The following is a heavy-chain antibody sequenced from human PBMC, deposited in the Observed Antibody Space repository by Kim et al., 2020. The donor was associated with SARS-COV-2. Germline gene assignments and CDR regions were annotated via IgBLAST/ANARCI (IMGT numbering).Heavy chain of an antibody. CDR1: GGTFSSYA. Sequence: SVKVSCKASGGTFSSYAISWVRQAPGQGLEWMGGIIPIFGTANYAQKFQGRVTITADESTSTAYMELSSLRSEDTAVYYCASGVVVVVAATVGDLGYYYGMDVWGQGTTVTVSS. J-gene: IGHJ6*02. CDR3: ASGVVVVVAATVGDLGYYYGMDV. D-gene: IGHD2-15*01. CDR2: IIPIFGTA. V-gene: IGHV1-69*13.